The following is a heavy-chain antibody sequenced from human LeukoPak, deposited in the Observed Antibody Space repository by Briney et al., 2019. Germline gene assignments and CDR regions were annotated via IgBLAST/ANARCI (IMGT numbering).Heavy chain of an antibody. V-gene: IGHV1-2*02. Sequence: ASVKVSCKASGYTFTGYYMHWVRQAPGQGLEWMGWINPNSGGTNYAQKFQGRVTMTRDTSISTAYMELSSLRSEDTAVYYCARKDYDFCYCMDVWGKGTTVTVSS. CDR1: GYTFTGYY. CDR2: INPNSGGT. D-gene: IGHD3-3*01. J-gene: IGHJ6*03. CDR3: ARKDYDFCYCMDV.